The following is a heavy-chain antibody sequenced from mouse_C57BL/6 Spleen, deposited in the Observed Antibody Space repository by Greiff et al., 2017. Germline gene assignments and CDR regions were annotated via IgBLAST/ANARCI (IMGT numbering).Heavy chain of an antibody. D-gene: IGHD2-2*01. V-gene: IGHV1-74*01. CDR3: AIDYGDDEDYFDY. J-gene: IGHJ2*01. CDR1: GYTFTSYW. Sequence: VQLQQPGAELVKPGASVKVSCKASGYTFTSYWMNWVKQRPGQGLEWIGRIHPSDSDTNYNQKFKGKATLTVDKSSSTAYMQLSSRTSEDSAVYDWAIDYGDDEDYFDYWGQGTTLTVSS. CDR2: IHPSDSDT.